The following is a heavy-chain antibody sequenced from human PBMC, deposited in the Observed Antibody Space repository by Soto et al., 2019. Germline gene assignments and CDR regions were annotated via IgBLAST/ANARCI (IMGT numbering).Heavy chain of an antibody. V-gene: IGHV3-48*02. J-gene: IGHJ4*01. CDR1: GFTCSECS. Sequence: GGSLRLSCAASGFTCSECSMNWVRQAPGKGLEWLAYITIRTGNVLYADSVRGRFTISADNAENSVILQMNSLRDEDSAVYFCVRDRDLYRDMFHADLWGQGTLVTVSS. CDR2: ITIRTGNV. CDR3: VRDRDLYRDMFHADL. D-gene: IGHD3-10*02.